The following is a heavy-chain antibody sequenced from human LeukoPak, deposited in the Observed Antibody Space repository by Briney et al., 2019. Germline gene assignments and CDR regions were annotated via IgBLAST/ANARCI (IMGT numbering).Heavy chain of an antibody. Sequence: HPGGSLRLSCAASGFTFSSYWMSWVRQAPGKGLEWVANIKQDGSEKYYVDSVKGRFTISRDNAKNSLYLQMNSLRAEDTAVYYCARFTYSSSWYPYYYYYMDVWGKGTTVTVSS. J-gene: IGHJ6*03. D-gene: IGHD6-13*01. CDR3: ARFTYSSSWYPYYYYYMDV. CDR1: GFTFSSYW. CDR2: IKQDGSEK. V-gene: IGHV3-7*01.